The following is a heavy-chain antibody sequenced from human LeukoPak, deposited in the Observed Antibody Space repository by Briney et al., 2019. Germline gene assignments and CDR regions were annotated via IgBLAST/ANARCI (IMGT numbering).Heavy chain of an antibody. CDR1: GFTFSTYS. D-gene: IGHD3-10*01. V-gene: IGHV3-48*01. CDR2: ITSTSSTI. J-gene: IGHJ5*01. Sequence: SGGSLRLSCAASGFTFSTYSMNWVRQAPGKGLEWVSYITSTSSTIYYADSVKGRFTISRDNAKKSLYLQMDSLRAEDTAIYYCASSRGPCDSWGQGTLVTVSS. CDR3: ASSRGPCDS.